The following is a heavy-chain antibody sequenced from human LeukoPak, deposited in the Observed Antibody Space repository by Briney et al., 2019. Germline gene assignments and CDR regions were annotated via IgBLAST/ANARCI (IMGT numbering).Heavy chain of an antibody. D-gene: IGHD4-17*01. CDR2: IIPIFGTA. J-gene: IGHJ3*02. V-gene: IGHV1-69*05. CDR3: AGGLTTPDAFDI. CDR1: GGTFSSYA. Sequence: SVKVSCKASGGTFSSYAISGVRQAPGQGLEWMGGIIPIFGTANYAQKFQGRVTITTDESTSTAYMELSSLRSEDTAVYYCAGGLTTPDAFDIWGQGTMVTVSS.